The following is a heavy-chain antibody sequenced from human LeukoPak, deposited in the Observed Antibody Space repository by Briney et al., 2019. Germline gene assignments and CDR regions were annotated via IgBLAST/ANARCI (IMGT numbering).Heavy chain of an antibody. CDR1: GFTFSSYG. Sequence: GGSLRLSCVASGFTFSSYGMHWVRQAPGKGLEWVAFIRYDGSNKYYADSVKGRFTISRDNSKNTLYLQMNSLRAEDTAVYYCANSPHYYGSGSVDYWGQGTLVTVSS. D-gene: IGHD3-10*01. V-gene: IGHV3-30*02. J-gene: IGHJ4*02. CDR3: ANSPHYYGSGSVDY. CDR2: IRYDGSNK.